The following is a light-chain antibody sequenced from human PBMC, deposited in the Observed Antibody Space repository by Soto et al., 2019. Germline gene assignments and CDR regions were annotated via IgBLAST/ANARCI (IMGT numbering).Light chain of an antibody. J-gene: IGKJ3*01. Sequence: DIQMTQSPSTLSVSVGDRVTITCRASQGISTSLAWYQQQPGKAPKLLISAASTLESGVPSRFSGSGSGTEFTLTITSLQPDDLATYFCQQYDDNSPTFGPGTKVD. CDR2: AAS. CDR1: QGISTS. CDR3: QQYDDNSPT. V-gene: IGKV1-5*01.